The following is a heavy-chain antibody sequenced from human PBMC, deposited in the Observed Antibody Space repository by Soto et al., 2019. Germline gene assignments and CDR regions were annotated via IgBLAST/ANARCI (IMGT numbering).Heavy chain of an antibody. D-gene: IGHD5-12*01. J-gene: IGHJ4*02. CDR2: ISSDGGDK. V-gene: IGHV3-30*18. CDR3: AKERGYDFGQ. CDR1: GFTFSAYG. Sequence: QVQLVESGGGVVQPGRSLRLSCEASGFTFSAYGMHWVRQAPGKGLEWVTRISSDGGDKKYSGSVKGRFTVTRDNSKNALYLQMDSLRPEDTAVYYCAKERGYDFGQWGQGALVTVSS.